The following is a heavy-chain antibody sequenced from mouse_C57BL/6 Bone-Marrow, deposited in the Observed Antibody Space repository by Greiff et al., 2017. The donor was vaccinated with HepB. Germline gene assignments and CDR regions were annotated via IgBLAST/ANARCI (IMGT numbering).Heavy chain of an antibody. CDR2: IRLKSDNYAT. D-gene: IGHD2-4*01. V-gene: IGHV6-3*01. CDR1: GFTFSNYW. CDR3: TCYDYGSYWYFDV. J-gene: IGHJ1*03. Sequence: EVKVEESGGGLVQPGGSMKLSCVASGFTFSNYWMNWVRQSPEKGLEWVAQIRLKSDNYATHYAESVKGRFTISRDDSKSSVYLQMNNLRAEDTGIYYCTCYDYGSYWYFDVWGTGTTVTVSS.